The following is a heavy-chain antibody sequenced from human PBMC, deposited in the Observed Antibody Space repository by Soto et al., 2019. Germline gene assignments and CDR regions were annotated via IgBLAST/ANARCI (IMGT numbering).Heavy chain of an antibody. J-gene: IGHJ4*02. CDR2: INAGNGNT. CDR1: GYTFTSYA. Sequence: GASVKVSCKASGYTFTSYAMHWVRQAPGQRLEWMGWINAGNGNTKYSQKFQGRVTITRDTSASTAYMELSSLRSEDTAVYYCATRYCSGGSCYSGLIYWGQGTLVTVSS. CDR3: ATRYCSGGSCYSGLIY. D-gene: IGHD2-15*01. V-gene: IGHV1-3*01.